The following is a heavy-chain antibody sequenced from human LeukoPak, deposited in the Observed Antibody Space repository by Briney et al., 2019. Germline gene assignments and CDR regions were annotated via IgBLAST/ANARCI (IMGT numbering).Heavy chain of an antibody. CDR3: ARSRLAASGSGAEYFQH. V-gene: IGHV1-46*01. CDR1: GYTFTSYY. D-gene: IGHD6-13*01. Sequence: ASVKVSCKASGYTFTSYYMHWVRQAPGQGLEWMGIINPSGGSTSYAQKFQGRVTMTRDTSTSTVYMELSSLRSEDTAVYYCARSRLAASGSGAEYFQHWGQGTLVTVSS. CDR2: INPSGGST. J-gene: IGHJ1*01.